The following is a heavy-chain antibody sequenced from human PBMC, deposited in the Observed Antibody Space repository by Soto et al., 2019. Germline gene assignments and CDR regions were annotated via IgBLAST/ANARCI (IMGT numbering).Heavy chain of an antibody. CDR2: IRNRANSYAT. CDR1: GLSFSDHY. CDR3: ASSWFGVSKYFDY. D-gene: IGHD3-10*01. V-gene: IGHV3-72*01. Sequence: EVQLVESGGGFVQPGGSLRLSCAASGLSFSDHYMDWVRQAPGRGLEWVGRIRNRANSYATEYAASGEGSFTISREDSKNSLYLQMNSLKIEDTAVYYCASSWFGVSKYFDYWGQGILVTVSS. J-gene: IGHJ4*02.